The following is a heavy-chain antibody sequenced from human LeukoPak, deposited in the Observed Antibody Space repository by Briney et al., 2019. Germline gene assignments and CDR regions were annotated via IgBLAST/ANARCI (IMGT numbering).Heavy chain of an antibody. D-gene: IGHD4-23*01. V-gene: IGHV1-18*01. CDR2: ISAYNGNT. J-gene: IGHJ3*02. Sequence: ASVKVSCRASGYTFTSYGISWVRQAPGQGLEWMGWISAYNGNTNYAQKLQGRVTMTTDTSTSTAYMELRSLRSEDTAVYYCARGGGYGGNSGGDAFDIWGQGTMVTVSS. CDR3: ARGGGYGGNSGGDAFDI. CDR1: GYTFTSYG.